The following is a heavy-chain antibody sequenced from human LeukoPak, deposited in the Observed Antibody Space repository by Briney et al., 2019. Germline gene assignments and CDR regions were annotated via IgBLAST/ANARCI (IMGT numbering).Heavy chain of an antibody. D-gene: IGHD5-18*01. CDR1: GFTFSSYG. CDR2: ISYDGSNK. CDR3: AKVKEIQLWSQPFDY. J-gene: IGHJ4*02. V-gene: IGHV3-30*18. Sequence: GRSLRLSCAASGFTFSSYGMHWVRQAPGKGLEWVAVISYDGSNKYYADSVKGRSTISRDNSKNTLYLQMNSLRPEDTAVYYCAKVKEIQLWSQPFDYWGQGTLVTVSS.